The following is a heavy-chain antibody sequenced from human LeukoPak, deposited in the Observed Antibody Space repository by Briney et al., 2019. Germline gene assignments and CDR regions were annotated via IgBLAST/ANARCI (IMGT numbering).Heavy chain of an antibody. D-gene: IGHD2-2*02. V-gene: IGHV4-30-4*08. J-gene: IGHJ6*03. CDR1: GGSISSGDYY. Sequence: SETLSLTCTVSGGSISSGDYYWSWIRQPPGKGLEWTGYIYYSGSTYYNPSLKSRVTISVDTSKNQFSLKLSSVTAADTAVYYCARVRYCSSTSCYTYYYYMDVWGKGTTVTVSS. CDR3: ARVRYCSSTSCYTYYYYMDV. CDR2: IYYSGST.